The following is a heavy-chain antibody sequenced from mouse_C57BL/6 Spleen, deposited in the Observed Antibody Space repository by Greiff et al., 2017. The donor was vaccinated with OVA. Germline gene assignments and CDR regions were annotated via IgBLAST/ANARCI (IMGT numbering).Heavy chain of an antibody. D-gene: IGHD1-1*02. Sequence: DVMLVESGEGLVKPGGSLKLSCAASGFTFSSYAMSWVRQTPEKRLEWVAYISSGGDYIYSADTVKGRFTISRDNARNTLYLQMSSLKSEDTAMYYCTRVKGGAGAMDYWGQGTSVTVSS. V-gene: IGHV5-9-1*02. CDR2: ISSGGDYI. CDR3: TRVKGGAGAMDY. CDR1: GFTFSSYA. J-gene: IGHJ4*01.